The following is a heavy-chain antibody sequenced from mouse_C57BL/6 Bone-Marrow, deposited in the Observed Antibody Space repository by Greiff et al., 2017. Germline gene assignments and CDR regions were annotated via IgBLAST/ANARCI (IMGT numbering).Heavy chain of an antibody. V-gene: IGHV1-26*01. CDR3: AREGYYAMDY. CDR2: INPNNGGT. J-gene: IGHJ4*01. Sequence: EVQLQQSGPELVKPGASVKISCKASGYTFTDYYMNWVKQSHGKSLEWIGDINPNNGGTSYNQKFKGKATLTVDKSSSTAYMELRSLTAEDSAVYYGAREGYYAMDYGGQGTSVTVSS. CDR1: GYTFTDYY.